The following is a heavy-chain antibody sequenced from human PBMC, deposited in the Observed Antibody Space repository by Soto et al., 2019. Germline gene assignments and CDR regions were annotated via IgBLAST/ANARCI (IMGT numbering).Heavy chain of an antibody. J-gene: IGHJ6*03. CDR1: GGSISRYF. V-gene: IGHV4-59*08. CDR3: ARHDSGGRHYYHCYMDV. CDR2: IYYSGST. Sequence: SETLSLTCTVSGGSISRYFWSWIRQPPGKGLEWIGYIYYSGSTNYNPSLKSRVTISVDTSKNQFSLKLSSVTAADTAVYYCARHDSGGRHYYHCYMDVRGTATTVTVS. D-gene: IGHD2-15*01.